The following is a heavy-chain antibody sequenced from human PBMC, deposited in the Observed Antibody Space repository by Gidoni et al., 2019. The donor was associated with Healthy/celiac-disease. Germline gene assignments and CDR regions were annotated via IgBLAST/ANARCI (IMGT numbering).Heavy chain of an antibody. CDR3: ARVYGDKNWFDP. D-gene: IGHD4-17*01. V-gene: IGHV1-2*06. CDR2: INPNSGGT. Sequence: QVQLVQSGAEVTKPGASVKGSCKASGYTFTGYYMHWVRQAPGQGLEWMGRINPNSGGTNYAQKFQGRVTMTRDTSISTAYMELSRLRSDDTAVYYCARVYGDKNWFDPWGQGTLVTVSS. CDR1: GYTFTGYY. J-gene: IGHJ5*02.